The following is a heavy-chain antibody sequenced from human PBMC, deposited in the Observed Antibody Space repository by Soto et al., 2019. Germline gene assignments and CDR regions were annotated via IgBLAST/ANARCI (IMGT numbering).Heavy chain of an antibody. Sequence: GASVKVSCKASGGTFSSYAISWVRQAPGQGLEWMGGIIPIFGTANYAQKFQGRVTITADESTSTAYMELSSLRSEDTAVYYCARARRPPYYYDSSGYYRFDYWGQGTLVTAPQ. CDR2: IIPIFGTA. D-gene: IGHD3-22*01. CDR1: GGTFSSYA. V-gene: IGHV1-69*13. CDR3: ARARRPPYYYDSSGYYRFDY. J-gene: IGHJ4*02.